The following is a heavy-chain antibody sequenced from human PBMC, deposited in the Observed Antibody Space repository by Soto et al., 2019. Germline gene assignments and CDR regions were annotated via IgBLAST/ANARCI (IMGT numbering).Heavy chain of an antibody. V-gene: IGHV1-46*03. CDR3: ARGVTVATNYGMDV. CDR1: GYTFSSYY. J-gene: IGHJ6*02. D-gene: IGHD5-12*01. Sequence: GASVKVSCKASGYTFSSYYMNWVRQAPGQGLEWLGIINPSGGYTTYAQRFLGRVTMTSDTSASTVHMELGSLTSEDTAVYYCARGVTVATNYGMDVRGQGTTVTVSS. CDR2: INPSGGYT.